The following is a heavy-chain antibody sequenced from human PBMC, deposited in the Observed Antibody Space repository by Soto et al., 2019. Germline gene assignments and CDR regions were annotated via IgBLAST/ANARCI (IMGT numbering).Heavy chain of an antibody. J-gene: IGHJ4*02. CDR2: IYYSGST. D-gene: IGHD3-22*01. Sequence: SETLSLTCTVSGGSISSYYWSWIRQPPGKGLEWIGYIYYSGSTYYNPSLKSRVTISVDTSKNQFSLKLSSVTAADTAVYYCARKNYYDSSGPSPYFDYWGQGTLVTVSS. CDR3: ARKNYYDSSGPSPYFDY. V-gene: IGHV4-59*08. CDR1: GGSISSYY.